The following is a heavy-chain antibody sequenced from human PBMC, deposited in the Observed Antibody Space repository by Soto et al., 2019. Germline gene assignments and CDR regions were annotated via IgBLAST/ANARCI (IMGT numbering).Heavy chain of an antibody. CDR2: IIPVVGTA. CDR3: ASARGIPLTFGNPFAS. Sequence: QVKLVQSGGEVRTPGSSVKVSCKASGGTFNSYAISWVRQAPGQGLAWMGGIIPVVGTAKYAERLQGRVTITEDESTSSFSTELSGLRSEDTALYCCASARGIPLTFGNPFASWGQGTLVSVSS. CDR1: GGTFNSYA. J-gene: IGHJ4*02. D-gene: IGHD3-16*01. V-gene: IGHV1-69*01.